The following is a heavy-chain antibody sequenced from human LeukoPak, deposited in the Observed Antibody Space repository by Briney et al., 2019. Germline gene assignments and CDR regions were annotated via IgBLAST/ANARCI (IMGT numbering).Heavy chain of an antibody. CDR3: AKDIGEVDPLFDI. J-gene: IGHJ3*02. V-gene: IGHV3-9*01. CDR2: ISWNSGSI. D-gene: IGHD2-15*01. Sequence: PGGSLRLSCAASGFTFDDYAMHWVRQAPGKGLEWVSGISWNSGSIGYADSVKGRFTISRDNAKNSLYLQMNSLRAEDTALYYCAKDIGEVDPLFDIWGQGTMVTVSS. CDR1: GFTFDDYA.